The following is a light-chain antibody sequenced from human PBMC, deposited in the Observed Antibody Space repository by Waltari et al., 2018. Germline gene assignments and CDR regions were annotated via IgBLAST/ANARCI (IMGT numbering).Light chain of an antibody. V-gene: IGLV3-10*01. J-gene: IGLJ1*01. CDR3: YSTDNSGNHRGV. Sequence: SYEVTQPPSVSVSPGQTARITCSGDELPKKYAFWYQQKPGQAPVLVINEDKKRPSGIPERFSGSTSGTMATLTISGAQVEDEADDYCYSTDNSGNHRGVFGTGTKVTVL. CDR2: EDK. CDR1: ELPKKY.